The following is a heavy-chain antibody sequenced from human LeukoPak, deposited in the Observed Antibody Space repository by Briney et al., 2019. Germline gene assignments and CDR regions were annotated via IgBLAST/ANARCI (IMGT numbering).Heavy chain of an antibody. V-gene: IGHV7-4-1*02. CDR1: GYTFTSYA. CDR2: TNTNTGNP. D-gene: IGHD7-27*01. CDR3: ARDGNWGDFDY. J-gene: IGHJ4*02. Sequence: GASVKVSCKASGYTFTSYAMDWVRQAPGQGLEWMGWTNTNTGNPTYAQGFTGRFVFSLDTSVSTAYLQISSLKAEDTAVYYCARDGNWGDFDYWGQGTLVAVSS.